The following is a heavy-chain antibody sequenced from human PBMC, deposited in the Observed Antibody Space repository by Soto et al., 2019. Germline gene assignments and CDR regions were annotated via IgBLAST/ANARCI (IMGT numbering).Heavy chain of an antibody. CDR2: ISSSSSYI. V-gene: IGHV3-21*01. Sequence: GGSLRLSCAASGFTFSSYSMNWVRQAPGKGLEWVSSISSSSSYIYYADSVKGRFTISRDNAKNSLYLQMNSLRAEDTAVYYCAAEMATIIFTWAQNWFDPWGQGTLVTVSS. D-gene: IGHD5-12*01. CDR3: AAEMATIIFTWAQNWFDP. CDR1: GFTFSSYS. J-gene: IGHJ5*02.